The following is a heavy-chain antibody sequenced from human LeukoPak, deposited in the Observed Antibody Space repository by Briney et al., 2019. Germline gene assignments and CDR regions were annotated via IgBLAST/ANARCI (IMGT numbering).Heavy chain of an antibody. J-gene: IGHJ4*02. CDR3: AKRTSGSSGNDY. D-gene: IGHD6-6*01. V-gene: IGHV3-23*01. CDR2: ITRGGST. Sequence: XSWVRQAPGKGLEWVSGITRGGSTYYADSVKGRFTISRDNSKNTLYLQMNSLRGEDTAVYYCAKRTSGSSGNDYWGQGTLVTVSS.